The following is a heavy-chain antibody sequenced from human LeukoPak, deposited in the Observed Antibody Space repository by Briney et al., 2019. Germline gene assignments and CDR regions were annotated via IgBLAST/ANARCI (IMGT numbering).Heavy chain of an antibody. CDR2: IWYDGSDK. CDR1: GITFSSYD. Sequence: GGSLRLSCAASGITFSSYDMHWVRQAPGKGLEWVAVIWYDGSDKYYVDSVKGRFTISRDNSKNTLYLQMNSLRAEDTAFYYCARESRDAFDIWGQGTMVTVSS. CDR3: ARESRDAFDI. V-gene: IGHV3-33*01. J-gene: IGHJ3*02.